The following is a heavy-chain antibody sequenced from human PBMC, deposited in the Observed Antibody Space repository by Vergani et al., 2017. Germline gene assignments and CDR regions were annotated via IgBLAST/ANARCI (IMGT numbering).Heavy chain of an antibody. CDR3: ARGYCSSTSCYYYYGMDV. D-gene: IGHD2-2*01. CDR1: GYTFTGYY. V-gene: IGHV1-46*03. Sequence: QVQLVQSGAEVKKPGASVKVSCKASGYTFTGYYMHWVRQAPGQGLEWMGIINPSGGSTSYAQKFQGRVTMTRDTSTSTVYMELSSLRSEDTAVYYCARGYCSSTSCYYYYGMDVWGQGTTVTVSS. J-gene: IGHJ6*02. CDR2: INPSGGST.